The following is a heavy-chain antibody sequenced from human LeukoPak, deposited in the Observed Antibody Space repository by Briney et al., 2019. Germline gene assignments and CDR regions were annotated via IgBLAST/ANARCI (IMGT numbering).Heavy chain of an antibody. CDR2: ISAYNGNT. CDR1: GYTFTSYG. J-gene: IGHJ4*02. Sequence: GASVKVSCKASGYTFTSYGISWVRQAPGQGLEWMGWISAYNGNTNYAQKLQGRVTMTTDTSITTAYMELTRLRSDDTAVYYCANWAATIRNFNYWGQGTLVTVSS. V-gene: IGHV1-18*01. D-gene: IGHD5-12*01. CDR3: ANWAATIRNFNY.